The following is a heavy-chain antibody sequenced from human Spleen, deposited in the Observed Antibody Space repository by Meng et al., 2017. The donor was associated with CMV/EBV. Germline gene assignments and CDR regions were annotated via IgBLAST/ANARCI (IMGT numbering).Heavy chain of an antibody. D-gene: IGHD3-3*01. CDR1: GGSICSSSAY. CDR2: IYYSGST. V-gene: IGHV4-39*06. Sequence: RLPLQACAPDLVHPSGTSSRPCIVSGGSICSSSAYWDWIPHPPAKGLEWIGSIYYSGSTYYNPSLKSRVTISVDTSKNQFSLKLSSVTAADTAVYYCAGLRTPQNWGQGTLVTVSS. J-gene: IGHJ4*02. CDR3: AGLRTPQN.